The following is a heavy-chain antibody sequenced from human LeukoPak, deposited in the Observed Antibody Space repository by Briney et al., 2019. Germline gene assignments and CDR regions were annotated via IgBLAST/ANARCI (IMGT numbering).Heavy chain of an antibody. CDR1: GGSFSGYY. V-gene: IGHV4-34*01. D-gene: IGHD4-17*01. J-gene: IGHJ6*02. CDR3: ARGRRGDYVDYYYGMDV. Sequence: PSETLSLTCAVYGGSFSGYYWSWIRQPPGKGLEWIGEINHSGSTNYNPSHKSRVTISVDTSKNQFSLKLSSVTAADTAVYYCARGRRGDYVDYYYGMDVWGQGTTVTVSS. CDR2: INHSGST.